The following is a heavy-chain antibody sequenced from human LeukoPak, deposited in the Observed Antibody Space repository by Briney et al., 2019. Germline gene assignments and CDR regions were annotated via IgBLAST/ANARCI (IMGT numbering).Heavy chain of an antibody. CDR3: AIYYDSSGYYYPRRDAFDI. CDR2: IYYSGST. J-gene: IGHJ3*02. V-gene: IGHV4-30-4*01. CDR1: GGSIGSGDYY. Sequence: SQTLSLTCTVSGGSIGSGDYYWSWIRQPPGKGLEWIGYIYYSGSTYYNPSLKSRVTISVDTSKNQFSLKLSSVTAADTAVYYCAIYYDSSGYYYPRRDAFDIWGQGTMVTVSS. D-gene: IGHD3-22*01.